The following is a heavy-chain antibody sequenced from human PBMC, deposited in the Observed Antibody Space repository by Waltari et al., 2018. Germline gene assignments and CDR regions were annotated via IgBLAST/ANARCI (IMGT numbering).Heavy chain of an antibody. CDR3: ARDMGSGYRYGYYDYGMDV. CDR1: GYFFSSYY. J-gene: IGHJ6*02. D-gene: IGHD5-18*01. CDR2: INPACGST. V-gene: IGHV1-46*01. Sequence: QVQLVQSGAEVKKPGASVKVSCQASGYFFSSYYMHWVRQAPGQGPEWMGFINPACGSTTDAQKLQGRITVTSDTSTNTVYMELSSLRSEDTAVYFCARDMGSGYRYGYYDYGMDVWGQGTTVTVSS.